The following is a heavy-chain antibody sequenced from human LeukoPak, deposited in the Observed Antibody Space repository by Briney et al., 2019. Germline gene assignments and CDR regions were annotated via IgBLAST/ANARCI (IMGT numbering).Heavy chain of an antibody. CDR3: ARDYGWPLGAFDV. D-gene: IGHD6-19*01. Sequence: SETLSLTCTVSGGSISSSSYYWGWIRQPPGKGLEWIGSIYCSGSTYYNPSLKSRLTISVDTSKNQFSLKLSSVTAADTAVYYCARDYGWPLGAFDVWGQGIMVTVSS. CDR1: GGSISSSSYY. CDR2: IYCSGST. J-gene: IGHJ3*01. V-gene: IGHV4-39*07.